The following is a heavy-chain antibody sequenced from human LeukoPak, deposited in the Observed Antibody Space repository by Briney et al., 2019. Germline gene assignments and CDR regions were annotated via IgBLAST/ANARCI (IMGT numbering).Heavy chain of an antibody. CDR2: INHSGST. CDR3: ARDKRRTGYYTLVYFDY. CDR1: GGSFSGYY. J-gene: IGHJ4*02. Sequence: SETLSLTCAVYGGSFSGYYWSWIRQPPGKGVEWIGEINHSGSTNYNPSLKSRVTISVDTSKNQFSLKLSSVTAADTAVYYCARDKRRTGYYTLVYFDYWGQGTLVTVSS. D-gene: IGHD3/OR15-3a*01. V-gene: IGHV4-34*01.